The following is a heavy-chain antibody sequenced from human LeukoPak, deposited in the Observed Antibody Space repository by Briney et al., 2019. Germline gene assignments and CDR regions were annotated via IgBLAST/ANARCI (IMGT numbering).Heavy chain of an antibody. D-gene: IGHD4/OR15-4a*01. Sequence: EASVKVSCTASGGTFSSYAISWVRQAPGQGLEWMGGIIPIFGTANYAQKFQGRVTITADESTSTAYMELSSLRSEDTAVYYCARGNRGCYHYYFDYWGQGTLVTVSS. CDR2: IIPIFGTA. J-gene: IGHJ4*02. CDR3: ARGNRGCYHYYFDY. V-gene: IGHV1-69*01. CDR1: GGTFSSYA.